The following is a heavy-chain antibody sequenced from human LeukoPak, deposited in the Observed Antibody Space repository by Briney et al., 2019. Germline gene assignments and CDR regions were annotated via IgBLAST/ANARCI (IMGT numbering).Heavy chain of an antibody. CDR1: GFTFSSYG. Sequence: GGSLRLSCAAYGFTFSSYGMHWVRQAPGKGLEWVAFIRYDGSNKYYADSVKGRFTISRDNSKNTLYLQMNSLRAEDTAVYYCAKDRSTIFGVVPYYFDYWGQGTLVTVSS. D-gene: IGHD3-3*01. V-gene: IGHV3-30*02. J-gene: IGHJ4*02. CDR3: AKDRSTIFGVVPYYFDY. CDR2: IRYDGSNK.